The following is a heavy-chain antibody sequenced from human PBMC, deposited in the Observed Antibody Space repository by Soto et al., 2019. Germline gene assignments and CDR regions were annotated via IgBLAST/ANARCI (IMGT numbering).Heavy chain of an antibody. J-gene: IGHJ4*02. CDR1: GGTFSSYA. CDR3: ATDYDSRTYYFDY. CDR2: IIPIFGTA. Sequence: SVKVSCKASGGTFSSYAISWVRQAPGQGLEWMGGIIPIFGTANYAQKFQGRVTITADESTSTAYMELSSLRSEDTAVYYCATDYDSRTYYFDYWGQGTLVTVSS. V-gene: IGHV1-69*13. D-gene: IGHD3-22*01.